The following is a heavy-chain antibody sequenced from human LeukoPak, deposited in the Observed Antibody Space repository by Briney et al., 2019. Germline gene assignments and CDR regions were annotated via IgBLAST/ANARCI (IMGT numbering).Heavy chain of an antibody. CDR2: INIGGTNT. D-gene: IGHD5-12*01. CDR3: ATGGAGFDT. J-gene: IGHJ5*02. V-gene: IGHV3-11*01. CDR1: GFTFNDYY. Sequence: PGGFLRLSCAASGFTFNDYYMSWIRQAPGKGLEWLSYINIGGTNTHYADSVKGRFTISRDNAKKSLYLEMNNLRAEDTAVYYCATGGAGFDTWGQGVLVTVSS.